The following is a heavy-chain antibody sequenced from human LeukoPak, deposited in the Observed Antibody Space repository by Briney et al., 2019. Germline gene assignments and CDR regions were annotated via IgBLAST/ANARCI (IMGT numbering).Heavy chain of an antibody. CDR3: ARPMVRGSPDAFDI. CDR1: GGSIGTYY. V-gene: IGHV4-59*08. J-gene: IGHJ3*02. Sequence: MSSETLSLTCTVSGGSIGTYYWSWIRQSPGKGLEWIGYIYYSGSTNYNPSLKSRVTISLDTSKPQFSLKLSSVTAADTAVYYCARPMVRGSPDAFDIWGQGTMVTVSS. D-gene: IGHD3-10*01. CDR2: IYYSGST.